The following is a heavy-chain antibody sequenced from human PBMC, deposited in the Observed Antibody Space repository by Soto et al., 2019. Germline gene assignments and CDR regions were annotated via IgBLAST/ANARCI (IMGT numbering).Heavy chain of an antibody. V-gene: IGHV3-30*18. D-gene: IGHD1-26*01. CDR2: ISYDGSNK. CDR1: GFTFSSYG. J-gene: IGHJ6*02. Sequence: LRLSCAASGFTFSSYGMHWVRQAPGKGLEWVAVISYDGSNKYYADSVKGRFTISRDNSKNTLYLQMNSLRAEDTAVFYCAKDVVVGATTGLGDYYYYYGMDVWGQGTTVTV. CDR3: AKDVVVGATTGLGDYYYYYGMDV.